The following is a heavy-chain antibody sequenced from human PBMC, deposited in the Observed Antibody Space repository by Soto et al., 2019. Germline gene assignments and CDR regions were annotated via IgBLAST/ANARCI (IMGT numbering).Heavy chain of an antibody. CDR3: ARESVVGATTGYYYYYGMDV. D-gene: IGHD1-26*01. J-gene: IGHJ6*02. Sequence: GASVKVSCKASGYTFTSYGISWVRQAPRQGLEWMGWISAYNGNTNYAQKLQGRVTMTTDTSTSTAYMELRSLRSDDTAVYYCARESVVGATTGYYYYYGMDVWGQGTTVTVSS. V-gene: IGHV1-18*01. CDR2: ISAYNGNT. CDR1: GYTFTSYG.